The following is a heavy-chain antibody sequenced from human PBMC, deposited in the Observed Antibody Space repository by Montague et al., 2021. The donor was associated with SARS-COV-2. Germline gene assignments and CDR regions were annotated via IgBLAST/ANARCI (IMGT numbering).Heavy chain of an antibody. J-gene: IGHJ4*02. CDR3: ANHGGLLRTFDWSY. D-gene: IGHD3-9*01. V-gene: IGHV3-23*01. CDR2: IGGSGDYT. CDR1: GFTFNSYA. Sequence: SLRLSCAASGFTFNSYAMSWVRQAPGKGLEWVSGIGGSGDYTHYADSVRGRFTISRDNSKNTLFLQMDNLRGDDTAVYYCANHGGLLRTFDWSYWGQGTLVTDSS.